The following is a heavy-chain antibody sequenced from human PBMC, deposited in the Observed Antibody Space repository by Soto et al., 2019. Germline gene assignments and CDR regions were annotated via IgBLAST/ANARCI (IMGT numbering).Heavy chain of an antibody. CDR3: ARDIAGLSY. V-gene: IGHV3-74*01. D-gene: IGHD2-15*01. CDR1: GLTFSNFR. CDR2: ISNDGRST. Sequence: EVQLVESGGGLVQPGGSLRLSCAASGLTFSNFRMHWVRQAPGKGLVWVALISNDGRSTNHADSVKGRFTISRDNAKSTLYLQLNSLRAEDTAVYYCARDIAGLSYWGQGTLVTVSS. J-gene: IGHJ4*02.